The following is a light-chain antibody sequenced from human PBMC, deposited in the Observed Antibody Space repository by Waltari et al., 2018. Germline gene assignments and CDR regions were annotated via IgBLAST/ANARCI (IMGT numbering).Light chain of an antibody. Sequence: QSVLTQPPSVSAVPGQGVTISCPGSSSNIGAGYDVHWYQQLPGAAPKLLIYAYSNRPSGVPDRFYGSKSGTSASLAITGLQAEDEADYYCQSYDSALSAVFGGGTKVTVL. V-gene: IGLV1-40*01. J-gene: IGLJ3*02. CDR3: QSYDSALSAV. CDR2: AYS. CDR1: SSNIGAGYD.